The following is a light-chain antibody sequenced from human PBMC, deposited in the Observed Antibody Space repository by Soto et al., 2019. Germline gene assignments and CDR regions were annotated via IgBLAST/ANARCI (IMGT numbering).Light chain of an antibody. CDR2: AAS. CDR1: QTIGTY. CDR3: QQSYSTPRT. J-gene: IGKJ1*01. Sequence: IEVTQSPSSLAASLGDRVTITCRASQTIGTYVNWYRQKSGAAPELLIYAASSLQSGVPSRFSGSGSGTDFTLTISSLQPEDFATYYCQQSYSTPRTFGQGTKVDIK. V-gene: IGKV1-39*01.